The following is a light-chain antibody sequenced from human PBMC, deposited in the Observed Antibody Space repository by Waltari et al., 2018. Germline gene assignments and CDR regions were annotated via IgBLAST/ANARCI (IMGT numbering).Light chain of an antibody. CDR3: SSYAGNRSVV. Sequence: QSALTHPATVSGSPGHSITVSCTGTSSHVGTDNLVSWYHQHPGKAPKLLIFEVSQLPAGSSTRFSAGKSANTASQPVSGRLAEDGADYYCSSYAGNRSVVFGGGTKLTVL. V-gene: IGLV2-23*02. J-gene: IGLJ2*01. CDR2: EVS. CDR1: SSHVGTDNL.